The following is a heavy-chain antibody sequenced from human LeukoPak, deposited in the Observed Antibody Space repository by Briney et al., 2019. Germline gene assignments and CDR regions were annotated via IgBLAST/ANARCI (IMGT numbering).Heavy chain of an antibody. J-gene: IGHJ4*02. V-gene: IGHV3-30-3*01. CDR1: GFTFSSYA. CDR3: ARGLGYSSGWGATGFDY. Sequence: GGSLRPSCAASGFTFSSYAMHWVRQAPGKGLEWVAVISYDGSNKYYADSVKGRFTISRDNSKNTLYLQMNSLRAEDTAVYYCARGLGYSSGWGATGFDYWGQGTLVTVSS. D-gene: IGHD6-19*01. CDR2: ISYDGSNK.